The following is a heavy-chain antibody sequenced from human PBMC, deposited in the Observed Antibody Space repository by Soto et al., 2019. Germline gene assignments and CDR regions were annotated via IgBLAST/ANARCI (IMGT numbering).Heavy chain of an antibody. CDR3: ATPRSTSLINWFDP. D-gene: IGHD2-2*01. CDR1: GYTLTELS. V-gene: IGHV1-24*01. Sequence: GASVKVSCKVSGYTLTELSMHWVRQAPGKGLEWMGGFDPEDGETIYAQKFQGRVTMTEDISTDTAYMELSSLRSEDTAVYYCATPRSTSLINWFDPWGQGTLVTVSS. CDR2: FDPEDGET. J-gene: IGHJ5*02.